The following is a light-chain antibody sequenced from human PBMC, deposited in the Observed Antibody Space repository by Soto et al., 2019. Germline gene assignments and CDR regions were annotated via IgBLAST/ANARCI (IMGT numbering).Light chain of an antibody. CDR3: QQYSNWPTYT. Sequence: IVMTQSQVTLSVSPGERVTLSCRASETVRTNLAWFQQKTGQTPRLLIFGESTSATGIPTRFTGSGSETEFTLTIDSLQSEYLAVYYCQQYSNWPTYTFGQGTKLEI. CDR1: ETVRTN. V-gene: IGKV3-15*01. J-gene: IGKJ2*01. CDR2: GES.